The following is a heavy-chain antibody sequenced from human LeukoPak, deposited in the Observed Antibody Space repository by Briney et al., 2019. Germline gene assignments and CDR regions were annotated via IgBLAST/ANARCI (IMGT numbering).Heavy chain of an antibody. CDR2: IYYSGST. V-gene: IGHV4-59*08. CDR3: ARTGVYGDPFDY. J-gene: IGHJ4*02. Sequence: SETLSLTCTVSGDSISSYYWSWIRQPPGKGLEWIGYIYYSGSTNYNPSLKSRVTISVDTSKNQFSLKLSSVTAADTAVYYCARTGVYGDPFDYWGQGTLVTVSS. D-gene: IGHD4-17*01. CDR1: GDSISSYY.